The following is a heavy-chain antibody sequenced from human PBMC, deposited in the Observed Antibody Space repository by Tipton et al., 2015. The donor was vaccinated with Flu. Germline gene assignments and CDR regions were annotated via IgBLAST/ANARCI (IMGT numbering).Heavy chain of an antibody. J-gene: IGHJ1*01. CDR1: GFTFSTSW. CDR2: IKQDGNEK. CDR3: ASQHPNPDTSSVAAVQH. Sequence: SLRLSCAASGFTFSTSWMSWVRQAPGRGLEWVANIKQDGNEKQYLDSVKGRFTISRDNAKNSLYLQMSSLRAEDTAVYFCASQHPNPDTSSVAAVQHWGQGTLVTVSS. V-gene: IGHV3-7*01. D-gene: IGHD6-13*01.